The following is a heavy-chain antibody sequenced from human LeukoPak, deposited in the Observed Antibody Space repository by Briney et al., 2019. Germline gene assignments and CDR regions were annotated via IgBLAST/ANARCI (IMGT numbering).Heavy chain of an antibody. Sequence: PGGSLRLSCAVSGFTFNYYGMNWVRQAPGKGLEWVSSISSDGTYIYYADSVKGRFTISRDTAKKTLYLHMNSLRVDDTAVYYCARAPRGYDFWSGYYPDYWGQGTLVTVSS. CDR1: GFTFNYYG. D-gene: IGHD3-3*01. CDR3: ARAPRGYDFWSGYYPDY. V-gene: IGHV3-21*01. J-gene: IGHJ4*02. CDR2: ISSDGTYI.